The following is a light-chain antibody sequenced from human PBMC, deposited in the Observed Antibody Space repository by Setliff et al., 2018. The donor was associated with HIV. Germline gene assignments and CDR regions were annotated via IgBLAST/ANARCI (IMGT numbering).Light chain of an antibody. CDR3: GTWAGSVSAGYV. CDR1: NSNIGNNL. V-gene: IGLV1-51*01. J-gene: IGLJ1*01. Sequence: QSVLAQPPSVSAAPGQTVTISCSGSNSNIGNNLVSWYQQLPGTAPKLLIYDNDKRPSGIPDRFSGSKSGTSATLGITGLQTGDEADYFCGTWAGSVSAGYVFGPGTKVTVL. CDR2: DND.